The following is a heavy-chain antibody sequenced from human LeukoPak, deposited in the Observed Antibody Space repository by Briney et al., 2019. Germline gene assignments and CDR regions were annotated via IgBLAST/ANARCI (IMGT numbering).Heavy chain of an antibody. V-gene: IGHV3-23*01. CDR1: EFTFSSYA. CDR3: ARDFLHLGG. CDR2: ISGGGGST. Sequence: GALRLSCTASEFTFSSYAMSWVRQAPGKGLEWVSGISGGGGSTYYADSVKGRFTISRDNAKNTLYLQMNSLRAEDTAVYYCARDFLHLGGWGQGTMVTVSS. D-gene: IGHD3-16*01. J-gene: IGHJ3*01.